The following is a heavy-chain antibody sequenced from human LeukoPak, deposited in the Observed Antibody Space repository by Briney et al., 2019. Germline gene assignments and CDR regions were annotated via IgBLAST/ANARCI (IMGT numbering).Heavy chain of an antibody. CDR2: IYYSGST. D-gene: IGHD5-18*01. V-gene: IGHV4-59*01. CDR3: ARYSYGLATRHYYYGMDV. J-gene: IGHJ6*02. CDR1: GGSIISYY. Sequence: SETLSLTCTVSGGSIISYYWSRIRQPPGKGLEWIGYIYYSGSTNYNPSLKSRVTISVDTSKNQFSLKLSSVTAADTAVYYCARYSYGLATRHYYYGMDVWGQGTTVTVSS.